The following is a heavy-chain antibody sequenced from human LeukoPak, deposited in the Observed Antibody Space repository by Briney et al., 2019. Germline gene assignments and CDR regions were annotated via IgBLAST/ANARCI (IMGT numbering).Heavy chain of an antibody. CDR2: IYTSGST. CDR1: GGSFSGYY. Sequence: SETLSLTCAVYGGSFSGYYWSWIRQPAGKGLEWIGRIYTSGSTNYNPSLKSRVTMSVDTSKNQFSLKLSSVTAADTAVYYCAREQLGSVDYWGQGTLVTVSS. CDR3: AREQLGSVDY. D-gene: IGHD6-13*01. V-gene: IGHV4-59*10. J-gene: IGHJ4*02.